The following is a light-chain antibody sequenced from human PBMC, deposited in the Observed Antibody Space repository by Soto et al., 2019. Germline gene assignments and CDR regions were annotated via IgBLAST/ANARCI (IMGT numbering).Light chain of an antibody. CDR2: GAS. CDR3: QQYGNSPPNT. Sequence: EIVLTQSPGTLSLSPGERATLSCRASQSVSSSYLAWYQQKPGQAPRVLIYGASSRATGIPDRFSGSGSGTESTLTISRLEPEDFAVYFCQQYGNSPPNTFGQGTKVEIE. J-gene: IGKJ2*01. CDR1: QSVSSSY. V-gene: IGKV3-20*01.